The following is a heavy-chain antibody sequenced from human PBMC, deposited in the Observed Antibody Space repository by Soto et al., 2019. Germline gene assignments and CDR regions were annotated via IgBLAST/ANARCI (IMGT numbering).Heavy chain of an antibody. J-gene: IGHJ5*02. CDR3: ARIRRRGGYCSGGSCYLSWFDP. CDR1: GGSFSGYY. CDR2: INHSGST. D-gene: IGHD2-15*01. V-gene: IGHV4-34*01. Sequence: SETLSLTCAVYGGSFSGYYWSWIRQPPGKGLEWIGEINHSGSTNYNPSLKSRVTISVDTSKNQFSLKLSSVTAADTAVYYCARIRRRGGYCSGGSCYLSWFDPWGQGTLVT.